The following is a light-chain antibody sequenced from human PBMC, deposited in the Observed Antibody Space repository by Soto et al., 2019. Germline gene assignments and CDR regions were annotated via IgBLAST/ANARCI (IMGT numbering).Light chain of an antibody. Sequence: QSALTQPASVSGSPGQSITISCTGTSSDVGDYNYVFWYQQDPGKAPKLMIYDVSNRPSGVSNRFSGSKSGNTASLTISGLQAEDEADYYCSSYTSSSTLVVFGGGTKLTVL. J-gene: IGLJ2*01. CDR1: SSDVGDYNY. CDR3: SSYTSSSTLVV. CDR2: DVS. V-gene: IGLV2-14*01.